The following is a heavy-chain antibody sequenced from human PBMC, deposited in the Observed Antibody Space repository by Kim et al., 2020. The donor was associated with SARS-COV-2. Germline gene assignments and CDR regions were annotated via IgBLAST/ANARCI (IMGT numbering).Heavy chain of an antibody. CDR2: INTYSGRA. V-gene: IGHV1-18*01. D-gene: IGHD3-9*01. CDR3: ARHGQPFLTRYDFDY. J-gene: IGHJ4*02. Sequence: ASVKVSCKTSGYTFIRYGISWVRQAPGQGLEWMAWINTYSGRANHAQRLQGGVTVTTDKDTSTAYLDLWSLRSDDTAVYYCARHGQPFLTRYDFDYWGQGTLITVSS. CDR1: GYTFIRYG.